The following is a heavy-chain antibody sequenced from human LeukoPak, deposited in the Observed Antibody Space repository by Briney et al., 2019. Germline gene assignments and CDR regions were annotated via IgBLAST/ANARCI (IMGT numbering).Heavy chain of an antibody. J-gene: IGHJ4*02. CDR2: ISGSGGST. D-gene: IGHD1-26*01. V-gene: IGHV3-23*01. Sequence: GGSLRLSCAASGFTFSSYAMSWVRQAPGKGLEWVSAISGSGGSTYYADSVKGRFTISRDNSKSTLYLQMNSLRAEDTAVYYCAIPVVGAKGDFDYWGQGTLVTVSS. CDR3: AIPVVGAKGDFDY. CDR1: GFTFSSYA.